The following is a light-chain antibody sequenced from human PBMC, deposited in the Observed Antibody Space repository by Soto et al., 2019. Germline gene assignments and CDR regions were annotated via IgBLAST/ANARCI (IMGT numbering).Light chain of an antibody. Sequence: DIQMTQSPSSLSASIRDRVTITCRANQDIGNALAWYQQKPGKVPKLLIYSASTVQPGVPSRFSGSRSGTEFTLTISSLQREDVATYYCQKYVSVPFTFGPGTKVDIK. J-gene: IGKJ3*01. V-gene: IGKV1-27*01. CDR2: SAS. CDR3: QKYVSVPFT. CDR1: QDIGNA.